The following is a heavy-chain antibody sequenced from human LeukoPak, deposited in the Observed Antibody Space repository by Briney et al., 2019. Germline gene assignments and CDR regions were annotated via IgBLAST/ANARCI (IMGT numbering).Heavy chain of an antibody. D-gene: IGHD3-22*01. CDR3: AREDEYYYDSSGYLYFDY. J-gene: IGHJ4*02. CDR1: GYTFAGYY. V-gene: IGHV1-2*02. Sequence: ASVKVSCKASGYTFAGYYMHWVRQAPGQGLEWMGWINPNSGGTNYAQKLQGRVTMTRDTSISTAYMELSRLRSDDTAVYYCAREDEYYYDSSGYLYFDYWGQGTLVTVSS. CDR2: INPNSGGT.